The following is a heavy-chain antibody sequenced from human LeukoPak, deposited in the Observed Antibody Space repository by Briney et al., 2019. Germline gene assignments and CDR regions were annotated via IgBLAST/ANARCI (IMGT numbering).Heavy chain of an antibody. CDR1: GFTFSSYW. V-gene: IGHV3-74*01. CDR3: ARAGSSCPDY. D-gene: IGHD6-13*01. J-gene: IGHJ4*02. CDR2: INSDGSST. Sequence: PGGSLGLSCAASGFTFSSYWMHWVRHAPGKGLVWVSRINSDGSSTIYADSVKGRFTISRDNAKNTLYLQMNSLRAEDTAVYYCARAGSSCPDYWGQGTLVTVSS.